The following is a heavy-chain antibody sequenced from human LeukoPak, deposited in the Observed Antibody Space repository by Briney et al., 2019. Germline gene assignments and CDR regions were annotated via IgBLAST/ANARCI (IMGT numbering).Heavy chain of an antibody. CDR1: GFTFSSYG. Sequence: GGSLRLSCAASGFTFSSYGMSWIRQAPGKGLEWVANIKQEGSEKYHVDSVKGRFTISRDNAKNSLYLQMNSLRAEDTAVYYCARDRRAPYYGFRSGYIDHYYMDVWGKGTTVTVSS. D-gene: IGHD3-3*01. J-gene: IGHJ6*03. CDR3: ARDRRAPYYGFRSGYIDHYYMDV. CDR2: IKQEGSEK. V-gene: IGHV3-7*01.